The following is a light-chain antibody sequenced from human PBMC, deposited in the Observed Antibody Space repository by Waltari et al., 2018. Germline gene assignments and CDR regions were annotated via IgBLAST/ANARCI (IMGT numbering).Light chain of an antibody. V-gene: IGLV2-23*02. Sequence: QSALTQPASVSGSPGQSITISCTGPSSDVGNYNLVSWYQHHPGKAPKLMIYEVTKRPSGVSNRFSGSKSGNTASLTISGLQAEDEADYYCCSYVGSSTVVFGGGTKLTVL. CDR2: EVT. CDR3: CSYVGSSTVV. J-gene: IGLJ2*01. CDR1: SSDVGNYNL.